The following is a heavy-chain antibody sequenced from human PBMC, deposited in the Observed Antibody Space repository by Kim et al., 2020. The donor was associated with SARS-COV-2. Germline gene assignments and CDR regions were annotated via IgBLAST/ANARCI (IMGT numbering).Heavy chain of an antibody. CDR3: ARGLYCSGGSCYSY. Sequence: NPSLKSRVTISVDTSKNQFSLKLSSVTAADTAVYYCARGLYCSGGSCYSYWGQGTLVTVSS. V-gene: IGHV4-34*01. J-gene: IGHJ4*02. D-gene: IGHD2-15*01.